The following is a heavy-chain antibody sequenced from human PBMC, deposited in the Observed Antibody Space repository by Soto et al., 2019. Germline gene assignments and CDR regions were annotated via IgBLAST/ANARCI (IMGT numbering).Heavy chain of an antibody. D-gene: IGHD5-12*01. CDR2: ISGNGDTT. V-gene: IGHV3-23*01. J-gene: IGHJ4*02. CDR1: GLTFSAYA. Sequence: GGSLRLSCAASGLTFSAYAMTWGRQAPGKGLEWVSGISGNGDTTYYADSVKGRFIVSRDNSKNTLYLQLNSLRAEDTAIYYCAKIAGGQTVNGYSDYWGQGTLVTVSS. CDR3: AKIAGGQTVNGYSDY.